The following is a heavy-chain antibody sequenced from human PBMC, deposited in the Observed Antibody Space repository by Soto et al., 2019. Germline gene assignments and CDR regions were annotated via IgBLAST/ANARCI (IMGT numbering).Heavy chain of an antibody. V-gene: IGHV1-69*12. CDR3: ARGRYYYDSSGYYLAYFDY. CDR2: IIPIFGTA. CDR1: GGTFSSYA. Sequence: QVQLVQSGAEVKKPGSSVKVSCKASGGTFSSYAISWVRQAPGQGLEWMGGIIPIFGTANYAQKFQGRVTITADESTSTAYMELSSLRSEDTAVYYCARGRYYYDSSGYYLAYFDYWGQGTLVTVSS. D-gene: IGHD3-22*01. J-gene: IGHJ4*02.